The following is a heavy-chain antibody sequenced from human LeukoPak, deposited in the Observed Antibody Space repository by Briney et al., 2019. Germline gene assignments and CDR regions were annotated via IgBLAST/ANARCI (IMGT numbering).Heavy chain of an antibody. V-gene: IGHV1-18*01. CDR2: ISAYNGNT. CDR3: AKWGPYDILTGRIN. D-gene: IGHD3-9*01. J-gene: IGHJ4*02. Sequence: GASVKVSCKASGYTFTSYGISWVRQAPGQGLEWMGWISAYNGNTNYAQKLQGRVTMTTDTSTSTAYMELSSLRSEDTAVYYCAKWGPYDILTGRINWGQGTLVTVSS. CDR1: GYTFTSYG.